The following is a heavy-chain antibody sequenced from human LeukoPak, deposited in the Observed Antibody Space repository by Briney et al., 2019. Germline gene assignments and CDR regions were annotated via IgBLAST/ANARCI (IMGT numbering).Heavy chain of an antibody. CDR3: AISLTRGRYYGSGSYF. V-gene: IGHV3-23*01. J-gene: IGHJ4*02. CDR1: GFTFSSYA. Sequence: PGGSLRLSCAASGFTFSSYAMDWVRQAPGKGLEWVSAISGSGGGTYYADSVKGRFTISRDNSKNTLYLQMNSLRAEDTAVYYCAISLTRGRYYGSGSYFWGQGTLVTVSS. D-gene: IGHD3-10*01. CDR2: ISGSGGGT.